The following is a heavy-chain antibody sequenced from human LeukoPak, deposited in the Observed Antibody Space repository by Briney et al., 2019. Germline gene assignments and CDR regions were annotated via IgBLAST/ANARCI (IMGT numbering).Heavy chain of an antibody. V-gene: IGHV4-31*02. Sequence: LRLSCAASGFTFSSYAMSWIRQHPGKGLEWIGYIYYTGSTYYNPSLKSRVTISVDTSENQFSLKLSSVTAADTAVYYCARDSSGYYKLDYWGQGTLVTVSS. CDR2: IYYTGST. J-gene: IGHJ4*02. CDR3: ARDSSGYYKLDY. CDR1: GFTFSSYA. D-gene: IGHD3-22*01.